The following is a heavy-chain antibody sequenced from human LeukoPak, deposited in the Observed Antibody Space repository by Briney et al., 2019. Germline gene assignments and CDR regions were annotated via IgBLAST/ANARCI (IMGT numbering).Heavy chain of an antibody. CDR1: GYTFTGYY. CDR2: INPNSGGT. J-gene: IGHJ6*03. CDR3: ARDLSRPDFWSGYYGYYYYMDV. D-gene: IGHD3-3*01. Sequence: ASVKVSCKASGYTFTGYYMHWVRQAPGQGLEWMGWINPNSGGTNYAQKFQGRVTMTRDTSISTAYMELSRLRSDDTAVYYCARDLSRPDFWSGYYGYYYYMDVWGKGTTVTVSS. V-gene: IGHV1-2*02.